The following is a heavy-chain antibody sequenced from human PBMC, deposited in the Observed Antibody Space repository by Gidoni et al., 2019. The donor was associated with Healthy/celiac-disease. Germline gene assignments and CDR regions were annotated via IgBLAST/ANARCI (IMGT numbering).Heavy chain of an antibody. CDR3: ARVITMIVVVHQDEGYFDL. V-gene: IGHV4-31*03. J-gene: IGHJ2*01. D-gene: IGHD3-22*01. Sequence: QVQLQESGPGLVKPSQTLSLTCTVSGGAISSGGSYWSWIRQHPGKGLEWIGYIYYSGSTYYNPSLKSRVTISVDTSKNQFSLKLSSVTAADTAVYYCARVITMIVVVHQDEGYFDLWGRGTLVTVSS. CDR2: IYYSGST. CDR1: GGAISSGGSY.